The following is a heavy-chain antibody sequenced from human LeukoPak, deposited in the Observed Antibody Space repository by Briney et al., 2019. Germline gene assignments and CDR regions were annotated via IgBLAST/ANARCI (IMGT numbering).Heavy chain of an antibody. CDR2: ISSSSSYI. Sequence: PGGSLRLSCAASGFTFSSYAMHWVRQAPGKGLEWVSSISSSSSYIYYADSVKGRFTISRDNAKNSLYLQMNSLRAEDTAVYYCAREYYGSGSYYLDYWGQGTLVTVSS. J-gene: IGHJ4*02. CDR3: AREYYGSGSYYLDY. V-gene: IGHV3-21*01. CDR1: GFTFSSYA. D-gene: IGHD3-10*01.